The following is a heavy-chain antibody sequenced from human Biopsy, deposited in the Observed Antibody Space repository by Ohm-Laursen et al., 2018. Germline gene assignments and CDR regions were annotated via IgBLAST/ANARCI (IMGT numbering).Heavy chain of an antibody. Sequence: ETLSLTCAVYVGSFSGYYWTWIRQPPGKGLEWVANIRQDGSGRYYVDSVKGRFTISKDNTKNSLYLEMNSLRAEDTAVYYCARDSSGHYDSSGSDYWGQGTLVTVSS. D-gene: IGHD3-22*01. CDR2: IRQDGSGR. CDR3: ARDSSGHYDSSGSDY. J-gene: IGHJ4*02. CDR1: VGSFSGYY. V-gene: IGHV3-7*01.